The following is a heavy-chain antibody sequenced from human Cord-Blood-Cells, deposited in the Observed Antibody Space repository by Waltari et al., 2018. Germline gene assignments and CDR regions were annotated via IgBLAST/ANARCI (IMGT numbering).Heavy chain of an antibody. D-gene: IGHD3-10*01. J-gene: IGHJ4*02. CDR1: GFTFSSYW. Sequence: EVQLVESGGGLVQPGGSLRLSCAASGFTFSSYWMRWVRPAPGKGLEWVANIKQDGSEKYYVDSVKGRFTISRDNAKNSLYLQMNSLRAEDTAVYYCARDRGVGGGVSFDYWGQGTLVTVSS. CDR2: IKQDGSEK. CDR3: ARDRGVGGGVSFDY. V-gene: IGHV3-7*01.